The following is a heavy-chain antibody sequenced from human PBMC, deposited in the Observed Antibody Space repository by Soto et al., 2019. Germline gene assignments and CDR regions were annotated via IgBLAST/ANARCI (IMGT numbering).Heavy chain of an antibody. V-gene: IGHV3-23*01. CDR1: GFAFSSYA. CDR2: RSASGGST. D-gene: IGHD1-26*01. J-gene: IGHJ4*02. CDR3: AKDSLGPPTTFGC. Sequence: GGSLRLCCAASGFAFSSYAMSWVRQAPGKGLEGVSARSASGGSTYYADDVKGRLTNPRDNAKNTLDLQMNGLRAKDTAVNYCAKDSLGPPTTFGCWGKGTLVTVS.